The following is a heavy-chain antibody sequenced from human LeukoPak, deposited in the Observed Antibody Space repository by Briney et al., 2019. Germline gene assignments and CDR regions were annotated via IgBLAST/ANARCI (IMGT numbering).Heavy chain of an antibody. CDR3: ARGYCSSTSCYAFDY. D-gene: IGHD2-2*01. CDR2: ISYDGSNK. CDR1: GFTFSSYA. Sequence: GGSLRLSCAASGFTFSSYAMHWVRQAPGKGLEWVAVISYDGSNKYYADSVKGRFTISRDNSKNTLYLQMNSLRAEDTAVYYCARGYCSSTSCYAFDYWGQGTLVTVSS. J-gene: IGHJ4*02. V-gene: IGHV3-30-3*01.